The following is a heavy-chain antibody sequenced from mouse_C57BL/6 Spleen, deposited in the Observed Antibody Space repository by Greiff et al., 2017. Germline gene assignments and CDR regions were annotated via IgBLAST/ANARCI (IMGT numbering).Heavy chain of an antibody. CDR2: ISGGGGNT. CDR3: AGLPLYYCGSRGYFDV. V-gene: IGHV5-9*01. CDR1: GFTFSSYT. D-gene: IGHD1-1*01. Sequence: EVMLVESGGGLVKPGGSLKLSCAASGFTFSSYTMSWVRQTPEKRLEWVATISGGGGNTYYPDSVKGRFTISRDNAKNTRYLQMSSLRSEDTALYYCAGLPLYYCGSRGYFDVWGTGTTVTVSS. J-gene: IGHJ1*03.